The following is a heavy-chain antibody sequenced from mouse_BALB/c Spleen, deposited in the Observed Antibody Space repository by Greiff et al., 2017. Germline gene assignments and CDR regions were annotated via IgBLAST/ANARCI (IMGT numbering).Heavy chain of an antibody. J-gene: IGHJ2*01. CDR3: ARAGVYYYDY. V-gene: IGHV5-17*02. CDR1: GFTFSSFG. Sequence: EVQLQESGGGLVQPGGSRKLSCAASGFTFSSFGMHWVRQAPEKGLEWVAYISSGSSTIYYADTVKGRFTISRDNPKNTLFLQMTSLRSEDTAMYYCARAGVYYYDYWGQGTTLTVSS. D-gene: IGHD4-1*01. CDR2: ISSGSSTI.